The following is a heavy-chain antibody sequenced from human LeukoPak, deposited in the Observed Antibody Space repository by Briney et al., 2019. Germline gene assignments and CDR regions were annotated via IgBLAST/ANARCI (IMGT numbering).Heavy chain of an antibody. J-gene: IGHJ4*02. CDR2: ISWNSGNI. D-gene: IGHD6-19*01. Sequence: GGSLRLSCAASGFTFDNYAMHWVRQAPGKGLEWLSIISWNSGNIGYADSVKGRFTISRDNAKKSLDLQMNSLRAEDTAFYYCAKVRGTYSSGYFFDYWGQGTLVTVSS. CDR3: AKVRGTYSSGYFFDY. V-gene: IGHV3-9*01. CDR1: GFTFDNYA.